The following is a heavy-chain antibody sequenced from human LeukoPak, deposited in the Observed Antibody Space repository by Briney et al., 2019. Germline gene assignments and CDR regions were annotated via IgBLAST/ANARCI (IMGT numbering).Heavy chain of an antibody. J-gene: IGHJ4*02. D-gene: IGHD4-17*01. CDR3: ARSSPYGKSYYFDY. CDR1: GFSFSDYY. Sequence: GGSLRLSCAASGFSFSDYYMSWIRQAPGKGLEWVSYISSGGGDSNYVDPVRGRFTISRDNAKNSLYLQMNSLRAEDTAVYYCARSSPYGKSYYFDYWSQGTLVTVSS. V-gene: IGHV3-11*03. CDR2: ISSGGGDS.